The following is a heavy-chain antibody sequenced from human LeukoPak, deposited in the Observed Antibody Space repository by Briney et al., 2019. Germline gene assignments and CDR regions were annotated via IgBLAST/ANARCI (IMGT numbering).Heavy chain of an antibody. CDR1: GFTFSSYW. CDR2: IKHDGSEK. V-gene: IGHV3-7*05. J-gene: IGHJ4*02. Sequence: GGSLRLSCAASGFTFSSYWMTWVRQAPGKGLEWVANIKHDGSEKYYVDSVKGRFTISRDNAENSLYLQMNSLRVEDTAVYYCARTGGSWFLDYWGQGTLVTVSS. CDR3: ARTGGSWFLDY. D-gene: IGHD3-9*01.